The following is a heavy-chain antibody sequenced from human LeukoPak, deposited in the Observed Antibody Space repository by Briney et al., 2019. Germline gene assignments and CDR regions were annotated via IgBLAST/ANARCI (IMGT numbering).Heavy chain of an antibody. Sequence: PSQTLSLTCTVSGGSISSGSYYWSWIRQPAGKGLEWIGRIYTSGSTNYNPSLKSRVTISVDTSKNQFSLKLSSVTAADTAVYYCARGYYDFWSGYSDYCDYWGQGTLVTVSS. CDR3: ARGYYDFWSGYSDYCDY. CDR2: IYTSGST. V-gene: IGHV4-61*02. D-gene: IGHD3-3*01. J-gene: IGHJ4*02. CDR1: GGSISSGSYY.